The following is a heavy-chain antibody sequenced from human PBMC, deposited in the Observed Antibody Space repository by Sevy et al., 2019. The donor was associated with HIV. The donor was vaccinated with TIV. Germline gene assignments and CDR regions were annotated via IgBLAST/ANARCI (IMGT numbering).Heavy chain of an antibody. CDR2: INTNNGNA. D-gene: IGHD2-15*01. Sequence: ASVKVSCRASGYTFTSNGIAWVRQAPGQGLAWMGWINTNNGNANYAQKYQGRVTMTTDTSTSTGYMELRSLRSDDTAMYYCARDRGYCSGGSCYIQQWGQGTLVTVSS. V-gene: IGHV1-18*01. J-gene: IGHJ1*01. CDR3: ARDRGYCSGGSCYIQQ. CDR1: GYTFTSNG.